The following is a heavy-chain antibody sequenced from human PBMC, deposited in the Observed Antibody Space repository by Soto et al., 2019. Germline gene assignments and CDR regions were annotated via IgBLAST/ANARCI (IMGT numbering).Heavy chain of an antibody. CDR2: IHQSGST. CDR3: AKVDDSWLQFND. J-gene: IGHJ4*02. CDR1: GGSISNTHW. Sequence: PSETLSLTCAVSGGSISNTHWWSWARQPPGKGLEWIGEIHQSGSTNYNLSLKSRVIISVDKSKSQFSLRLTSVTAADTAVYYCAKVDDSWLQFNDWGQGTLVTVSS. D-gene: IGHD5-12*01. V-gene: IGHV4-4*02.